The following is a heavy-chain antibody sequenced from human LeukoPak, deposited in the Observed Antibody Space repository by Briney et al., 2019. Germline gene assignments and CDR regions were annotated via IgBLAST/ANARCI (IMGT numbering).Heavy chain of an antibody. Sequence: GGSLRLSCAASGFTFSSYAMSWVRQAPGKGLEWVSAISGSGGSTYYADSVKGRFTISRDNSKNTLYLQMNSLRAEDTAVYYCAKEAQQTGRIPRNYYDSSGYYFSWGQGTLVTVSP. D-gene: IGHD3-22*01. V-gene: IGHV3-23*01. CDR2: ISGSGGST. CDR3: AKEAQQTGRIPRNYYDSSGYYFS. J-gene: IGHJ5*02. CDR1: GFTFSSYA.